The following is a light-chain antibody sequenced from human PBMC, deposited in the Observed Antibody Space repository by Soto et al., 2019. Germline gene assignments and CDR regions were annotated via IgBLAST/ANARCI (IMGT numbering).Light chain of an antibody. V-gene: IGKV3-20*01. Sequence: ENVLTQSPGTLSLSPGERVSLSCRASQSVSSSYLAWYQQKPGQAPRLLIYGASNRATGIPDRFSGSGSGTDFTLTISRLEPEDFAVYYCQQYGSSPALTFGGGTKVDIK. J-gene: IGKJ4*01. CDR2: GAS. CDR3: QQYGSSPALT. CDR1: QSVSSSY.